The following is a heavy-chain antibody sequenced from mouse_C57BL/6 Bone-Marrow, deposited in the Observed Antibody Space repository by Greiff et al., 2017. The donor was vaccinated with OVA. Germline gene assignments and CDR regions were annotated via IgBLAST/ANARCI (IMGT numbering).Heavy chain of an antibody. D-gene: IGHD4-1*01. CDR2: IHPNSGST. V-gene: IGHV1-64*01. Sequence: QVQLQQPGAELVKPGASVKLSCKASGYTFTSYWMHWVKQRPGQGLEWIGMIHPNSGSTNYNEKFKSKATLTVDKSSSTAYMQLSSLTSEDSAVYYCARKTGTRYFDVWGTGTTVTVSS. CDR1: GYTFTSYW. CDR3: ARKTGTRYFDV. J-gene: IGHJ1*03.